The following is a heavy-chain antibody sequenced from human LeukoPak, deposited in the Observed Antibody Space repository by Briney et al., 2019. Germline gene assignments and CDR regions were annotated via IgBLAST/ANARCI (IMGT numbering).Heavy chain of an antibody. CDR1: GDSVSSSSAA. D-gene: IGHD6-13*01. J-gene: IGHJ6*03. CDR2: TYYRSKWYY. Sequence: SQTLSLTCAISGDSVSSSSAAWNWIRQSPSRGLEWLGRTYYRSKWYYDYAVSVKSRITINPDTSKNQFSLQLDSVTPEDTAVYYCARGPQLVDYYYIDVWGKGTTVTVSS. V-gene: IGHV6-1*01. CDR3: ARGPQLVDYYYIDV.